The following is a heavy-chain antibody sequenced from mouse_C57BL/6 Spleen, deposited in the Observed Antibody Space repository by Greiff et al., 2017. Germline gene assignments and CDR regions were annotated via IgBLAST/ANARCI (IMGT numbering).Heavy chain of an antibody. J-gene: IGHJ1*03. CDR1: GFSLTSYG. D-gene: IGHD1-1*01. Sequence: VHLVESGPGLVQPSQSLSITCTVSGFSLTSYGVHWVRQSPGKGLEWLGVIWRGGITDYNAAFISRLSISKDNSKSQVFFKMNSLQADDTAIYYCARSGNYGSRGDWYFDVWGTGTTVTVSS. V-gene: IGHV2-2*01. CDR2: IWRGGIT. CDR3: ARSGNYGSRGDWYFDV.